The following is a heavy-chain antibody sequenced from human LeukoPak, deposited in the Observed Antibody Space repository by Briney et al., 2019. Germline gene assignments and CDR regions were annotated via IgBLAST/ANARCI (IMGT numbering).Heavy chain of an antibody. CDR1: GFTFSSYA. CDR2: MSGSGGST. J-gene: IGHJ4*02. V-gene: IGHV3-23*01. Sequence: PGGSLRLSCAASGFTFSSYAMSSVPQAPGKGLEWVSAMSGSGGSTYYADSVKGRFTISRDNSKNTLYLQMDSLRAEDTAVYYCAKAMTTVTRGFDYGGEGTLVTVSS. D-gene: IGHD4-17*01. CDR3: AKAMTTVTRGFDY.